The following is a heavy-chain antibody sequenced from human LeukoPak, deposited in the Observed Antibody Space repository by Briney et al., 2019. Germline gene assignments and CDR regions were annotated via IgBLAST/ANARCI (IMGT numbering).Heavy chain of an antibody. D-gene: IGHD3-9*01. Sequence: GESLKISCKGSGYSFTSYWIGWVRQMPGKGLEWMGIIYPGDSDTRYSPSFQGQVTISADKSISTAYLQWSSLKASDTAMYYRARHTYYDILTAPFDPWGQGTLVTVSS. CDR2: IYPGDSDT. CDR3: ARHTYYDILTAPFDP. V-gene: IGHV5-51*01. CDR1: GYSFTSYW. J-gene: IGHJ5*02.